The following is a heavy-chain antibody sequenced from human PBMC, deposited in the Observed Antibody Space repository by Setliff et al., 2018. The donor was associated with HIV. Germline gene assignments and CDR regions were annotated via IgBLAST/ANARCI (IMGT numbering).Heavy chain of an antibody. V-gene: IGHV3-11*04. D-gene: IGHD4-17*01. J-gene: IGHJ4*02. CDR3: MYGGRTATTH. CDR2: ITNTGSST. CDR1: GFTFSDYY. Sequence: GGSLRLSCAASGFTFSDYYLNWFRLAPGKGLEWISHITNTGSSTNYADSVKGRFTISRDNAKYSLYLQMNTLRAEDTAVYYCMYGGRTATTHWGQGTLVTVSS.